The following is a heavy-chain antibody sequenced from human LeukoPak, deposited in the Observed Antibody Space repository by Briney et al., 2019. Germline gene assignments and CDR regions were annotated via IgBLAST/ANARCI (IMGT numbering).Heavy chain of an antibody. CDR2: IYYSGRT. J-gene: IGHJ4*02. D-gene: IGHD3-22*01. V-gene: IGHV4-39*01. CDR1: GGSFSGYY. Sequence: SETLSLTCAVYGGSFSGYYWGWIRQPPGKGLEWIGSIYYSGRTSYNPSLKSRVTISVDTSKNQFSLKLSSVTAADTTVYYCARRRIYDNSGYCLDYWGQGTLVTVSS. CDR3: ARRRIYDNSGYCLDY.